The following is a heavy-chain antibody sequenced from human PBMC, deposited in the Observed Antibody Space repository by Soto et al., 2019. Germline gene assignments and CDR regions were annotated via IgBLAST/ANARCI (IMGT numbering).Heavy chain of an antibody. D-gene: IGHD3-22*01. V-gene: IGHV1-69*01. Sequence: QVPLVQSGAEVKKPGSSVKVSCKASGGTFSSYAISWVRQAPGQGLEWMGGIIPIFGTANYAQKFQGRVTITADESTSTAYMELSSLRSEDTAVYYCTSNYYYDSSGYYYFDYWGQGTLVTVSS. CDR1: GGTFSSYA. J-gene: IGHJ4*02. CDR3: TSNYYYDSSGYYYFDY. CDR2: IIPIFGTA.